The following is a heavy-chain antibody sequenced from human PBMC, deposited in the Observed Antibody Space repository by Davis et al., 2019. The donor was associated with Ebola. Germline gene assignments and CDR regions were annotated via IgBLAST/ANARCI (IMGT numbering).Heavy chain of an antibody. Sequence: PGGSLRLSCAASGFTFNQYAMTWVRQAPGKGLEWVSTFGTGGDTYYADSVKGRFTISRDNSRNTLYLQMNGLRVEDTAMYYCAKDTSNIWFDVWGQGTMVTVSS. J-gene: IGHJ3*01. CDR3: AKDTSNIWFDV. CDR2: FGTGGDT. D-gene: IGHD1-26*01. CDR1: GFTFNQYA. V-gene: IGHV3-23*01.